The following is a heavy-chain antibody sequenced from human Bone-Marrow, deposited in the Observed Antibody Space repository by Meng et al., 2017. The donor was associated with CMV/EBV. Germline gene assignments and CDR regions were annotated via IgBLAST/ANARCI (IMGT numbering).Heavy chain of an antibody. CDR3: ARDTAVAAGNFDP. CDR2: IYHSGST. Sequence: ESLKISCAASGYSISSGYYWGWIRQPPGKGLEWIGTIYHSGSTYYNPSLKNRVTMSVDTSKNQFSLKLSSVTAADTAVYYCARDTAVAAGNFDPWGQGALVTVSS. V-gene: IGHV4-38-2*02. CDR1: GYSISSGYY. D-gene: IGHD6-19*01. J-gene: IGHJ5*02.